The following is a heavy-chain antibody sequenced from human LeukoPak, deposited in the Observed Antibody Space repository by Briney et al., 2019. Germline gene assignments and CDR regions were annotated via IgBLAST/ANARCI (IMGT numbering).Heavy chain of an antibody. CDR3: TRLVDDWGDDS. J-gene: IGHJ4*02. D-gene: IGHD3-9*01. CDR1: GFTFSDSA. Sequence: GGSLRLSCAASGFTFSDSAMHWVRQASGKGLEWVGHIRSKANNYATAYAASVKGRFTISRDDSKTTAFLQMHSRNAENTALYYWTRLVDDWGDDSWGQGTRVIVSS. CDR2: IRSKANNYAT. V-gene: IGHV3-73*01.